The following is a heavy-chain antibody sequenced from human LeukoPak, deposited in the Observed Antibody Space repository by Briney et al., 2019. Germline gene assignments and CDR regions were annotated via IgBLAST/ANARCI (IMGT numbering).Heavy chain of an antibody. CDR2: IYYSGST. D-gene: IGHD6-6*01. V-gene: IGHV4-59*01. Sequence: SETLSLTCTVSGGSISSYYWSWIRQPPGKGLEWIGYIYYSGSTNYNPSLKSRVTISVDTSKNQFSLKLSSVTAADTAVYYCARETYSSSSKYYYYYYYMDVWGKGTTVTVSS. J-gene: IGHJ6*03. CDR1: GGSISSYY. CDR3: ARETYSSSSKYYYYYYYMDV.